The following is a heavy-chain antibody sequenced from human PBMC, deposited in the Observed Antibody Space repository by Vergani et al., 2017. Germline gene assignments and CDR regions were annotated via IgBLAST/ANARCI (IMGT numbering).Heavy chain of an antibody. CDR2: IYSGGST. V-gene: IGHV3-53*04. Sequence: EVQLLESGGGLAQPGGSLRLSCAASGFTFRNYAMTWVRQAPGKGLEWVSVIYSGGSTYSADSVKGRFTISRHNSKNTLYLQMNSLRAEDTAVYYCARDRVDIVATTTYYYYYYGMDVWGQGTTVTVSS. CDR3: ARDRVDIVATTTYYYYYYGMDV. J-gene: IGHJ6*02. D-gene: IGHD5-12*01. CDR1: GFTFRNYA.